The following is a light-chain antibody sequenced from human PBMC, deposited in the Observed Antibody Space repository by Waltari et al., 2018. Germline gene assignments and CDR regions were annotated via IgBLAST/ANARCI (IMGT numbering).Light chain of an antibody. CDR1: LSIGIY. CDR3: QNYERLPAM. CDR2: HAS. Sequence: EIVLTQSPGTLSLSPGERATLSCRASLSIGIYLAWYQQRPGQAPRLRINHASNRATGIPDRFSGSGSGTDFSLTISRLEPEDFAVYYCQNYERLPAMFGQGTRVEIK. V-gene: IGKV3-20*01. J-gene: IGKJ1*01.